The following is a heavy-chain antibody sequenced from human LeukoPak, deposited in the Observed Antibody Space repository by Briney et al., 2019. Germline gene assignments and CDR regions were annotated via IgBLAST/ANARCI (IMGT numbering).Heavy chain of an antibody. CDR3: TRVQAVGVPITVDAYYSYGMDV. CDR1: GGTFSKNS. Sequence: SVKVSCKASGGTFSKNSISWVRQAPGQGLEWMGRTIPIVGLTNYAQNFQGRLTITADTSTNIAYMELSSLRHDDTAVYYCTRVQAVGVPITVDAYYSYGMDVWGQGITVTVSS. V-gene: IGHV1-69*04. D-gene: IGHD5-24*01. J-gene: IGHJ6*02. CDR2: TIPIVGLT.